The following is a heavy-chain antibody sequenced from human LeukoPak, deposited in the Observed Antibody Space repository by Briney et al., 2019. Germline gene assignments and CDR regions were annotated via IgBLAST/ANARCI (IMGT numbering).Heavy chain of an antibody. D-gene: IGHD1-7*01. Sequence: GGSLRLSCAASGFTFSSYEMNWVRQAPGKGLEWVSAISGSGGSTYYADSVKGRFTISRDNSKNTLFLQMNSLRAEDTAVYYCAKRRGLELLYYYYMDVWGKGTTVTVSS. CDR2: ISGSGGST. CDR3: AKRRGLELLYYYYMDV. V-gene: IGHV3-23*01. J-gene: IGHJ6*03. CDR1: GFTFSSYE.